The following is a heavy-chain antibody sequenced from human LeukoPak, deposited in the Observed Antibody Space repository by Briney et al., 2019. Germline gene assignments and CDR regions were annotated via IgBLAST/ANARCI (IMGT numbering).Heavy chain of an antibody. CDR3: AKSNHYDWIFDP. Sequence: QTGGSLRLSCAASGFTFSSYAMSWVRQAPGKGPEWVSTISDDSGNTYYADSVKGRFTISRDNSRNTLYLQMNSLRAEDTAVYHCAKSNHYDWIFDPWGQGTLVTVSS. CDR2: ISDDSGNT. V-gene: IGHV3-23*01. D-gene: IGHD3-9*01. J-gene: IGHJ5*02. CDR1: GFTFSSYA.